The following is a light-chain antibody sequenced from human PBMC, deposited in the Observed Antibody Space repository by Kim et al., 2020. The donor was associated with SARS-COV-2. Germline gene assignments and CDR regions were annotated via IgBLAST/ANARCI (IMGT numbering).Light chain of an antibody. J-gene: IGLJ3*02. V-gene: IGLV2-23*02. Sequence: QSVLTQPASLSGSPGQSVTISCSGTINDLGTYALISWYQQYPGKAPRLIIFDISQRPSGISGRFSGSKSGNTASLTISPLEPEDEADYFCCSFTSGISWVFGGGTQLTVL. CDR3: CSFTSGISWV. CDR1: INDLGTYAL. CDR2: DIS.